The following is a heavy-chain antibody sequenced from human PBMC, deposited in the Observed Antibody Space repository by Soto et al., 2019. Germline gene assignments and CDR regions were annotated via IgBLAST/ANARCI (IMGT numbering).Heavy chain of an antibody. CDR3: AKESYDFWSGYYTIYYFDY. Sequence: EVQLLESGGGLVQPGGSLRLSCAASGFTFTKYAMSWVRQAPGKGLEWVSGISASGGSTYYADSVKGRFTISRDNSKNTLYLQMNSLRAEDTAVYYCAKESYDFWSGYYTIYYFDYWGQGTLVTVSS. CDR1: GFTFTKYA. J-gene: IGHJ4*02. CDR2: ISASGGST. V-gene: IGHV3-23*01. D-gene: IGHD3-3*01.